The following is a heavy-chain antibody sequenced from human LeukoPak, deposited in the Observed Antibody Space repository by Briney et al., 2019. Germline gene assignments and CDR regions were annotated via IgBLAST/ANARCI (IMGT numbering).Heavy chain of an antibody. D-gene: IGHD2-2*01. CDR1: GGSISSGRHY. CDR2: FHTSGTT. V-gene: IGHV4-61*02. J-gene: IGHJ1*01. Sequence: KPSQTLSLTCTVSGGSISSGRHYWNWIRQPAGKGLEWIGRFHTSGTTNYNPSLKSRVTISVDTSKNQFSLKVTSMTAADTAVYYCTRDDGGDCSSDTCYLVKHWGQGTLVTVSS. CDR3: TRDDGGDCSSDTCYLVKH.